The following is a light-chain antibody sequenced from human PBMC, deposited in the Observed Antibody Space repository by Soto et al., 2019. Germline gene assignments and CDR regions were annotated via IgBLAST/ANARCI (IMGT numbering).Light chain of an antibody. J-gene: IGKJ1*01. CDR2: AAS. CDR3: QKYNSAPLT. CDR1: QAISNY. Sequence: IQMTQSPSSLSASIGDRVTITCRASQAISNYLAWYQQKPGKVPKLLIYAASTLQSGVPSRFSGSGSGTDFTLTISSLQPEDVAPYYCQKYNSAPLTFGQGTKVDI. V-gene: IGKV1-27*01.